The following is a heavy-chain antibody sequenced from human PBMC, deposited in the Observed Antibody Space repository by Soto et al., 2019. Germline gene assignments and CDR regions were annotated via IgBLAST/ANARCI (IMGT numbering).Heavy chain of an antibody. J-gene: IGHJ6*02. CDR2: ISYDGSNK. Sequence: QVQLVESGGGVVQPGRSLRLSCAASGFTFSSNGMHWVRQAPGKGLECVAVISYDGSNKYYGESVKGRFTISRDNSKNTRYLQMNSLRDEDTAVYYCARDRGADTGDGMDVWGQGTTVIVSS. V-gene: IGHV3-33*01. CDR3: ARDRGADTGDGMDV. CDR1: GFTFSSNG.